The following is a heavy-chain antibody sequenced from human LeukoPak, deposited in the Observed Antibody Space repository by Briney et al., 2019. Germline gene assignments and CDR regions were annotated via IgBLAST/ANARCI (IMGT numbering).Heavy chain of an antibody. V-gene: IGHV3-23*01. D-gene: IGHD3-22*01. Sequence: PGGSLRLSCAASGFTFSSYAMSWVRQAPGKGLEWVSAISGSGGSTYYADSVKGRFTISRDNAKNSLYLQMNSLRAEDTAVYYCARDCNYYDSSAYYNDAFDIWGQGTMVTVSS. CDR2: ISGSGGST. J-gene: IGHJ3*02. CDR3: ARDCNYYDSSAYYNDAFDI. CDR1: GFTFSSYA.